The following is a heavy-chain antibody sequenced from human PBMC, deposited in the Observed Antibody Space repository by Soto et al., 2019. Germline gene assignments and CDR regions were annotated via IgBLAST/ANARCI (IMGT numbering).Heavy chain of an antibody. J-gene: IGHJ4*02. D-gene: IGHD3-10*01. CDR2: ISGSGGST. Sequence: GGSLRLSCAASGFTFSSYAMSWVRQAPGKGLEWVSAISGSGGSTYYADSVKGRFTISRDNSKNTLYLQMNSLRAEDTAVYCCAKAGKVGELYYFDYWGQGTLVTVSS. CDR1: GFTFSSYA. V-gene: IGHV3-23*01. CDR3: AKAGKVGELYYFDY.